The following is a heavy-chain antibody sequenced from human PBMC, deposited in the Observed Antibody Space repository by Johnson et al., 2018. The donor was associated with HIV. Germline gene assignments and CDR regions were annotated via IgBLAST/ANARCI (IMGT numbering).Heavy chain of an antibody. CDR3: AREGGIAAAGTDAFDI. D-gene: IGHD6-13*01. CDR1: GFTFSSYA. J-gene: IGHJ3*02. V-gene: IGHV3-23*04. CDR2: ITVSGDNT. Sequence: VQLVESGGGLVQPGGSLRLSCAASGFTFSSYAMHWVRQAPGKGLEWVSAITVSGDNTYYADSVKGRFTISRDNAKNSLYLQMNSLRAEDTAVYYCAREGGIAAAGTDAFDIWGQGTMVTVSS.